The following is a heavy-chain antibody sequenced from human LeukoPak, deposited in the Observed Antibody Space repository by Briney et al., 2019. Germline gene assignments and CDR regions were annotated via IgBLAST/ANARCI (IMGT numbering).Heavy chain of an antibody. CDR3: ARVVLRVHRMSNDAFDI. CDR2: IYYSGST. J-gene: IGHJ3*02. V-gene: IGHV4-39*01. D-gene: IGHD2-2*01. CDR1: GGSISSSSYY. Sequence: SETLSLTCTVSGGSISSSSYYWGWIRQPPGKGLEWIGTIYYSGSTYYKPSLKSRVTISVDTSKNQFSLKLSSVTAADTAVYYCARVVLRVHRMSNDAFDIWGQGTMVTVSS.